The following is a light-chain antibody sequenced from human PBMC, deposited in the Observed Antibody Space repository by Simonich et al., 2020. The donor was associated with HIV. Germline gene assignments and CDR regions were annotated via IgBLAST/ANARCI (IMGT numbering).Light chain of an antibody. J-gene: IGLJ1*01. CDR1: TSDVGGYNY. CDR2: EVS. Sequence: QSALTQPPSASGSPGQSVTISCTGNTSDVGGYNYVSWYQPHPCKAPKLMIYEVSTRPSGVPDRFSGSKSGNTASLTVSGLQAEDEADYYCSSYAGSNRVFGTGTKVTVL. V-gene: IGLV2-8*01. CDR3: SSYAGSNRV.